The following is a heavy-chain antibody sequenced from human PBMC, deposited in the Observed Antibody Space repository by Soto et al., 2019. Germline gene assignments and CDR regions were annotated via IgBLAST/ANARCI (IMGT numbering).Heavy chain of an antibody. CDR1: GFTFSSYA. D-gene: IGHD3-10*01. CDR3: AKVRLSLGNYYYYMDV. Sequence: EVQLLESGGGLVQPGGSLRLSCAASGFTFSSYAMSWVRHAPGKGLEWVSAISGSGGSTYYADSVKGRFTISRDNSKNTLYLQMNSLRAEDTAVYYCAKVRLSLGNYYYYMDVWGKGTTVTVSS. CDR2: ISGSGGST. V-gene: IGHV3-23*01. J-gene: IGHJ6*03.